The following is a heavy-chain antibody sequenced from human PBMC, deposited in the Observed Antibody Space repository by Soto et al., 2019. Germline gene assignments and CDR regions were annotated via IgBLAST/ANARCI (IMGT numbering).Heavy chain of an antibody. Sequence: QVQLVQSGAEVKKPGSSVKVSCKASGGTFSSYTISWERQAPGQGLEWMGRIIPILGIANYAQKFQGRVTITADKSTSTAYMELSSLRSEDTAVYYCARDGKNSYGFGDYYYYGMDVWGQGTTVTVSS. CDR3: ARDGKNSYGFGDYYYYGMDV. CDR2: IIPILGIA. V-gene: IGHV1-69*08. J-gene: IGHJ6*02. D-gene: IGHD5-18*01. CDR1: GGTFSSYT.